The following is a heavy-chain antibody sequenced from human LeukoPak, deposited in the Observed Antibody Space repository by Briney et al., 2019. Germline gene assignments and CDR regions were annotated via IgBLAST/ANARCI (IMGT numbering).Heavy chain of an antibody. CDR2: IYYSGST. CDR1: GGSISSSSYY. J-gene: IGHJ3*02. Sequence: SETLSLTCTVSGGSISSSSYYWGWIRQPPGKGLEWIGSIYYSGSTYYNPFLKSRVTISVDTSKNQFSLKLSSVTAADTAVYYCARDVAYSSSWYSSVDRGNAFDIWGQGTMVTVSS. CDR3: ARDVAYSSSWYSSVDRGNAFDI. D-gene: IGHD6-13*01. V-gene: IGHV4-39*02.